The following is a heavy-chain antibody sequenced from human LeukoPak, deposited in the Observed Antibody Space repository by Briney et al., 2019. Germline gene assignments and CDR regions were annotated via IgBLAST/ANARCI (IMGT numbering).Heavy chain of an antibody. Sequence: PGGSLRLSCAASGFTFSGYAMSWVRQAPGKGLEWASGISGSGGSTYSADSVKGRFTISRDNTKNTLYLQMNSLRAKNTAVYYCAKSLWEGFDYWGQGTLVAVSS. CDR2: ISGSGGST. D-gene: IGHD1-26*01. CDR3: AKSLWEGFDY. CDR1: GFTFSGYA. V-gene: IGHV3-23*01. J-gene: IGHJ4*02.